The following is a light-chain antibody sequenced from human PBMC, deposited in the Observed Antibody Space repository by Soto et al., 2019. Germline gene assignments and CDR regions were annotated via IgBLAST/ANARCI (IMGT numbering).Light chain of an antibody. CDR3: GTWDSSLSDVV. CDR1: SSNIKSQY. J-gene: IGLJ3*02. CDR2: DNN. V-gene: IGLV1-51*01. Sequence: QSVLTQPPSVSAAPGQKVTISCSGSSSNIKSQYVSWHQQLPGTAPKLLIYDNNKRPSGIPDRFSGSKSGTSATLGITGLQTGDEADYYCGTWDSSLSDVVFGGGTKLTVL.